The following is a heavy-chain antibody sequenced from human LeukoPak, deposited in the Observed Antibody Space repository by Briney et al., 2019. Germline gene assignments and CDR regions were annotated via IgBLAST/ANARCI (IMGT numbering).Heavy chain of an antibody. CDR3: ARDSLRSYGGGTFDY. CDR1: GGSISSGDYY. CDR2: IYYSGST. Sequence: SETLSLTCTVSGGSISSGDYYWSWIRQPPGKGLEWLGYIYYSGSTYYNPSLKSRVTISVDTSKNQFSLKLSSVTAAGTAVYYCARDSLRSYGGGTFDYWGQGTLVTVSS. J-gene: IGHJ4*02. V-gene: IGHV4-30-4*01. D-gene: IGHD2-15*01.